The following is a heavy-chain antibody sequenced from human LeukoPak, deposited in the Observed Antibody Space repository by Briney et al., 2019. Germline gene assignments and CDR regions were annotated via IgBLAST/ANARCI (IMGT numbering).Heavy chain of an antibody. D-gene: IGHD6-13*01. Sequence: PSETLSLTCTVSGGSISSYYWSWIRQPPGKGLERIGYIYYSGSTNYNPSLKSRVTISVDTSKNQFSLKLSSVTAADTAVYYCAGIAAAGLSRFDYWGQGTLVTVSS. CDR1: GGSISSYY. J-gene: IGHJ4*02. CDR3: AGIAAAGLSRFDY. CDR2: IYYSGST. V-gene: IGHV4-59*01.